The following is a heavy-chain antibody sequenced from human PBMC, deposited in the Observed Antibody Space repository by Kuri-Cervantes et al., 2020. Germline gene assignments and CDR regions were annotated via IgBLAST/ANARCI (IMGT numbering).Heavy chain of an antibody. J-gene: IGHJ4*02. CDR3: ARDYGYYFDY. V-gene: IGHV3-7*01. Sequence: GESLKISCAASGFSFNTVWMSWVRQAPGKGLEWVANIREDGGLMNYLDSVKGRFTISRDNGKNSLYLQMNSLRDEDTAVYYCARDYGYYFDYWGQGTLVTVSS. D-gene: IGHD4-17*01. CDR1: GFSFNTVW. CDR2: IREDGGLM.